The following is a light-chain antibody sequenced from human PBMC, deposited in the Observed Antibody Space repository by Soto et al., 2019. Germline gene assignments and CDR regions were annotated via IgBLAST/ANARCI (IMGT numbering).Light chain of an antibody. CDR1: QSISSY. CDR3: QQSYSTPRYT. Sequence: DIQMTQSPSYLSASVGDRVTITCRASQSISSYLNWYQQKPGKAPKLLIYAASSLQRGVPSRFSGSGSGTDFTLTISSLQPEYFATYYCQQSYSTPRYTFGQGTKLEIK. CDR2: AAS. J-gene: IGKJ2*01. V-gene: IGKV1-39*01.